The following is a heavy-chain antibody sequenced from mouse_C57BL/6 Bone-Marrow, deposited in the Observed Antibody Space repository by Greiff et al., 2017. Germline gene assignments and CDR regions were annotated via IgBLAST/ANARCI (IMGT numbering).Heavy chain of an antibody. Sequence: EVHLVESGGGLVKPGGSLKLSCAASGFTFSSYAMSWVRQTPEKRLEWVATISDGGSYTYYPDNVKGRFTISRDNAKNNLYLQMSHLKSEDTAMYYCARESQIYDGYYWYFDVWGTGTTVTVSS. CDR2: ISDGGSYT. J-gene: IGHJ1*03. CDR3: ARESQIYDGYYWYFDV. D-gene: IGHD2-3*01. CDR1: GFTFSSYA. V-gene: IGHV5-4*01.